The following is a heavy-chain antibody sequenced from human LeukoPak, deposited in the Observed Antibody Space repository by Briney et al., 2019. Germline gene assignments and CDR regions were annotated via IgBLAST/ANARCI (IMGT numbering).Heavy chain of an antibody. Sequence: PSETLSLTCAVYGGSFSGYYWSWIRQPPGKGLEWIGEINHSGSTNYNPSLKSRVTISVDTSKNQFSLQLISLSAADTAVYYCARGRDGYKNYWGQGTLVTVSS. V-gene: IGHV4-34*01. CDR1: GGSFSGYY. J-gene: IGHJ4*02. CDR3: ARGRDGYKNY. D-gene: IGHD5-24*01. CDR2: INHSGST.